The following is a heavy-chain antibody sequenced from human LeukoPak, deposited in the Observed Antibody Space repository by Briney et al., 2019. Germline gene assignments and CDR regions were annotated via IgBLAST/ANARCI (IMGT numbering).Heavy chain of an antibody. J-gene: IGHJ4*02. Sequence: SETLSLTCTVSGDYISSSSYYWGWIRQPPGKGLEWIGSIYYSGSTYYNPSLKSRVTISVDTSKNQFSLKLSSVTAADTAVYYCARDPWMRGAFDYWGQGTLVTVSS. CDR1: GDYISSSSYY. D-gene: IGHD1-1*01. CDR2: IYYSGST. V-gene: IGHV4-39*07. CDR3: ARDPWMRGAFDY.